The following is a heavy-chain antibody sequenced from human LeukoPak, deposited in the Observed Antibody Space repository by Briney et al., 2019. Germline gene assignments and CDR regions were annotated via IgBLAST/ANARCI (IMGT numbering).Heavy chain of an antibody. CDR3: ARSQGGTMSLRHFDL. V-gene: IGHV3-53*01. CDR2: INSGGNA. J-gene: IGHJ2*01. CDR1: AFTFSDYS. Sequence: GGSLRLSCAASAFTFSDYSMNRVRQAPGKGLEWVSVINSGGNAYYAASVKGRFTISRDNYENMLYLQMNSLRADDTAVYYCARSQGGTMSLRHFDLWGRGTLVTVSS. D-gene: IGHD3-22*01.